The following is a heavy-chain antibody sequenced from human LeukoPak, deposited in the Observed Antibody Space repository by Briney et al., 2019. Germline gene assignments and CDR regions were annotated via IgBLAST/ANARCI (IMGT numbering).Heavy chain of an antibody. J-gene: IGHJ5*02. V-gene: IGHV3-30*02. CDR3: AKDRIAVRPGWFDP. D-gene: IGHD6-6*01. CDR1: GFTFRIYA. CDR2: IRYDGNDK. Sequence: GGSLRLSCAASGFTFRIYAMNWVRQAPGKGLEWVALIRYDGNDKYYVDSVKGRFTISRDNSKNTLYLQMNSLRGEDTAVYYCAKDRIAVRPGWFDPWGQGTLVTVSS.